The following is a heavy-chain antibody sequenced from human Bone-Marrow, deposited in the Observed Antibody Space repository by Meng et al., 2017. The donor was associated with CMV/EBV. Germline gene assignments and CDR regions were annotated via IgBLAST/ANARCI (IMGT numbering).Heavy chain of an antibody. Sequence: GGSLRLSCAASGFTFSSYEMNWVRQAPGKGLEWVSYISSSGSTIYYADSVKGRFTISRDNAKNSLYLQMNSLRAEDTAVYYCARGYALKPSSSNWFDPWGQGTLVTVSS. J-gene: IGHJ5*02. CDR2: ISSSGSTI. D-gene: IGHD6-6*01. V-gene: IGHV3-48*03. CDR1: GFTFSSYE. CDR3: ARGYALKPSSSNWFDP.